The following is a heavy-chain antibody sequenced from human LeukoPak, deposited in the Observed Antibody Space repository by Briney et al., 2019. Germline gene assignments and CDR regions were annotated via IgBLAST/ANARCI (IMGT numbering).Heavy chain of an antibody. Sequence: GGSLRLSCAASGFTFSSYGMHWVRQAPGKGLEWVAFIRYDGSNKYYADSVKGRFTISRDNSKNTLYLQMNSLRAEDTAVYYCARVVGTGDYYMDVWGKGTTVTVSS. CDR1: GFTFSSYG. D-gene: IGHD2-15*01. J-gene: IGHJ6*03. CDR3: ARVVGTGDYYMDV. CDR2: IRYDGSNK. V-gene: IGHV3-30*02.